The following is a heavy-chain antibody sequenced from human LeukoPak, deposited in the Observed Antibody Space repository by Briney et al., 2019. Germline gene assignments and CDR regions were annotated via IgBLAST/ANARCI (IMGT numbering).Heavy chain of an antibody. D-gene: IGHD5-24*01. J-gene: IGHJ2*01. Sequence: SETLSLTCTVSGGSISSSSYYWGWIRQPPGKGLEWIGFIYYSGSTNYNPSLKSRVTISLDTSKNQFSLNLSSVTAADTAVYYCAARGDGYNNWYFDLWGRGTLVTVSS. CDR1: GGSISSSSYY. CDR2: IYYSGST. V-gene: IGHV4-61*05. CDR3: AARGDGYNNWYFDL.